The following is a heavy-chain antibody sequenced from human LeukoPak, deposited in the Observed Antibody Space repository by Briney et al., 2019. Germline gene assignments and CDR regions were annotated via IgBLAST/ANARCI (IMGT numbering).Heavy chain of an antibody. D-gene: IGHD3-3*01. Sequence: GGSLRLSCAASGFTFSSYGMHWVRQAPGKGLEWVAVISYDGSNKYYADSVKGRFTISRDNSKNTLHLQMNSLRAEDTAVYYCAKAEGWSYYYYYYGMDVWGQGTTVTVSS. CDR1: GFTFSSYG. V-gene: IGHV3-30*18. CDR2: ISYDGSNK. CDR3: AKAEGWSYYYYYYGMDV. J-gene: IGHJ6*02.